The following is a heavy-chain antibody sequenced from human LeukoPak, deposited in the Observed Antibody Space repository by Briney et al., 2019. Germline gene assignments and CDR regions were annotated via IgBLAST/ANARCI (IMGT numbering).Heavy chain of an antibody. CDR1: GFTFSNYN. CDR2: IKSRTDGGTT. V-gene: IGHV3-15*01. D-gene: IGHD4-17*01. Sequence: GGSLRLSCAASGFTFSNYNMNWVRQAPGKGLEWVGRIKSRTDGGTTDYAAPVKGRFTISRDDSKNTLYLQMNSLKTEDTAVYYCTTGAITGRFHDYGPLEPIDYWGQGTLVTVSS. CDR3: TTGAITGRFHDYGPLEPIDY. J-gene: IGHJ4*02.